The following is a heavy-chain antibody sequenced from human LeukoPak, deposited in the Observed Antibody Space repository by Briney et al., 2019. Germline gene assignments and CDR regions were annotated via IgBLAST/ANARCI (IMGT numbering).Heavy chain of an antibody. J-gene: IGHJ4*02. D-gene: IGHD6-13*01. CDR2: ISSSSSYT. CDR1: GFTFSDYY. V-gene: IGHV3-11*06. Sequence: PGGSLRLSCAASGFTFSDYYMSWIRQAPGKGLEWVSYISSSSSYTNYADSVKGRFTISRDNSNNTLYLQMNSLRAEDTAVYYCAKDRETTASGTFDYWGQGTLVTVSS. CDR3: AKDRETTASGTFDY.